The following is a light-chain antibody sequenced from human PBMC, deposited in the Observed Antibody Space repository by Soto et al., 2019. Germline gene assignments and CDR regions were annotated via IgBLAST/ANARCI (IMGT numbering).Light chain of an antibody. V-gene: IGKV3-11*01. CDR1: QSVRSY. CDR3: QQYNDYSWT. J-gene: IGKJ1*01. Sequence: EIVLTQSPATLSLSPGERATLSCRASQSVRSYLAWYQQKPGQAPRLLIYDASNRATGIPARFSGSGSGTEFTLTISSLQPDDVAIYYCQQYNDYSWTFGQGTKVDI. CDR2: DAS.